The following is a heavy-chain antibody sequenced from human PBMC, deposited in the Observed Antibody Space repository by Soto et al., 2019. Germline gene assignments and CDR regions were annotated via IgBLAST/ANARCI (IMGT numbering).Heavy chain of an antibody. Sequence: QVQLVESGGGVVQPGRSLRLSCAASGFTFSSYAMHWARQAPGKGLEWVAVISYDGSNKYYADSVKGRFTISRDNSKNTLYLQMNSLRAEDTAVYYCARDSLDYGGNSGWFDPWGQGTLVTVSS. CDR2: ISYDGSNK. CDR3: ARDSLDYGGNSGWFDP. J-gene: IGHJ5*02. D-gene: IGHD4-17*01. CDR1: GFTFSSYA. V-gene: IGHV3-30-3*01.